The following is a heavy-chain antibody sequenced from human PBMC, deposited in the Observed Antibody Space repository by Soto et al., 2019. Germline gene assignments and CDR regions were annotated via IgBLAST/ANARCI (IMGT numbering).Heavy chain of an antibody. CDR1: GFTFSDYY. CDR2: ISSSGSTI. V-gene: IGHV3-11*01. J-gene: IGHJ6*03. Sequence: GGSLRLSCAASGFTFSDYYMSWIRQAPGKGLEWVSYISSSGSTIYYADSVKGRFTISRDNAKNSLYLQMNSLRAEDTAVYYCARAGLGCSGGSCYLQPIYYYYYHMDVWGKGTTVTVSS. CDR3: ARAGLGCSGGSCYLQPIYYYYYHMDV. D-gene: IGHD2-15*01.